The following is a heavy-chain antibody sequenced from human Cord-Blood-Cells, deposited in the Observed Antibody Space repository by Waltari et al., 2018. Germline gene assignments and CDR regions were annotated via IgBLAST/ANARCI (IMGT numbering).Heavy chain of an antibody. J-gene: IGHJ3*02. CDR2: IFPIFSTA. V-gene: IGHV1-69*01. CDR3: AREGAGTHAFDI. D-gene: IGHD1-1*01. Sequence: QVQLVQSGAEVKKPGSSVKGSCKASGGTFSSYAISWVRQAPGQGLEWMGGIFPIFSTANYAQKFQGSVTLTADESTSTAYMELSSLRSADTAVYYCAREGAGTHAFDIWGQGTWSPSLQ. CDR1: GGTFSSYA.